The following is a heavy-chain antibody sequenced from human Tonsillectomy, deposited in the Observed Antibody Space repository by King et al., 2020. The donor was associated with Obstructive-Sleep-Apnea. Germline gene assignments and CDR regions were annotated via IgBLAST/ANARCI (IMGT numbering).Heavy chain of an antibody. J-gene: IGHJ4*02. CDR2: IYRGGST. Sequence: VQLVESGGGLVQPGGSLRLSCAASGFIVSSNYMSWVRQGPGKGLEGVSVIYRGGSTYYADSVKGRFTISRHNSRNTLYLQLNSLRSEDTAVYYCASTQGLYYFDYWGQGTLVTVSS. CDR1: GFIVSSNY. V-gene: IGHV3-53*04. CDR3: ASTQGLYYFDY.